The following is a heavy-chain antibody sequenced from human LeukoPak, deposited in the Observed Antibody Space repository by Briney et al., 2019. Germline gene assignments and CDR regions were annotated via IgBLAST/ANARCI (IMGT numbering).Heavy chain of an antibody. CDR1: GFTFSNAW. CDR2: IKSKTDGGTT. D-gene: IGHD3-3*01. J-gene: IGHJ4*02. Sequence: KAGGSLRLSCAASGFTFSNAWMNWVRRAPGKGLEWVGRIKSKTDGGTTDYAAPVKGRFTISRDDSKNTLYLQMNSLKTEDTAVYYCTTGNQYDFWSGYPPFNYWGQGTLVTVSS. V-gene: IGHV3-15*07. CDR3: TTGNQYDFWSGYPPFNY.